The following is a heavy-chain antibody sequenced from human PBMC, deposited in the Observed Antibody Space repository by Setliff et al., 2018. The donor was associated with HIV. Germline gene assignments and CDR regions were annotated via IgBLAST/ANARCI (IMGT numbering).Heavy chain of an antibody. CDR2: IFSSGST. CDR3: ARRIDNSGSFPDKNWFDT. Sequence: PSETLSLTCTVSGASISSGSYYWTWIRQSPGRGLEWIGFIFSSGSTKYNPSLQSRVTMSIDTSKNQFSLKLTSVTAADTAVYYCARRIDNSGSFPDKNWFDTWGQGSLVTVSS. V-gene: IGHV4-61*01. CDR1: GASISSGSYY. J-gene: IGHJ5*02. D-gene: IGHD3-10*01.